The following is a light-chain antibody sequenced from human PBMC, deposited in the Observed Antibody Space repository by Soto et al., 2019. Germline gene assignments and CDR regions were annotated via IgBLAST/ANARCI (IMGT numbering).Light chain of an antibody. CDR1: QSISSR. Sequence: DIQMTQSPSTLSASVGDRVTLTCRASQSISSRLAWYQQKPGKAPKLLMYDASSLDSGVPSRFSGSGSGTEFTLTISSLQPDDFATYYGQQYNAYPWTFGQGTKVEIK. V-gene: IGKV1-5*01. J-gene: IGKJ1*01. CDR3: QQYNAYPWT. CDR2: DAS.